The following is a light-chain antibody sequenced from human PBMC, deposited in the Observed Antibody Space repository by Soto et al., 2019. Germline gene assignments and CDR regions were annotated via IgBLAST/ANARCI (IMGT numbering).Light chain of an antibody. Sequence: EIGLAQSPGTLSLSPGQRATLSCRASQSVSRDYVAWYQHKPGQAPRLLIYAASSRPSGIPDRFGGSGSGTDFTLTISRLEPEDFALYYCQQYGSSPLTFGGGTRVEFK. J-gene: IGKJ4*01. V-gene: IGKV3-20*01. CDR1: QSVSRDY. CDR3: QQYGSSPLT. CDR2: AAS.